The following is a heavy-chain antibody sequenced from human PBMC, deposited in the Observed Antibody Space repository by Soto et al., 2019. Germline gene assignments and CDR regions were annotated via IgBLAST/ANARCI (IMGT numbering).Heavy chain of an antibody. V-gene: IGHV4-34*01. CDR1: GGSFSGYY. J-gene: IGHJ4*02. Sequence: QVQLQQWGAGLLKPSETLSLTCAVYGGSFSGYYWSWIRQPPGKGLEWIGEINQSGSTNYNPSLKSRVTISVDTSKNQFSLKLSSVTAADTAVYYCARGPLHCSGGSCYSGHFDYWGQGTLVTVSS. CDR3: ARGPLHCSGGSCYSGHFDY. D-gene: IGHD2-15*01. CDR2: INQSGST.